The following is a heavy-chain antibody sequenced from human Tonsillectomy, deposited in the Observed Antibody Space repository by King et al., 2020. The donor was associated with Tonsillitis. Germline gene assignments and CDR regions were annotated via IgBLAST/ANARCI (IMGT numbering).Heavy chain of an antibody. J-gene: IGHJ5*02. CDR3: ARQGAPHSSWYYYNLLAGTTDWFDP. D-gene: IGHD6-13*01. Sequence: LQLQESGPGLVKPSETLSLTCTVSGGSISSSSSYWGWIRQPPGKGLEWIGRIYYSGSTYYNPSLKSRVTISVATSKNQFSLQLSSWTAADTAVYYCARQGAPHSSWYYYNLLAGTTDWFDPWGQGTLVTVSS. CDR2: IYYSGST. V-gene: IGHV4-39*01. CDR1: GGSISSSSSY.